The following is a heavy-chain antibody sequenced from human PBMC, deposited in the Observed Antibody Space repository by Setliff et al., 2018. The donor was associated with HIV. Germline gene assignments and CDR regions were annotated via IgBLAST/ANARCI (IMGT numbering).Heavy chain of an antibody. CDR2: IYYSGST. Sequence: PSETLSLTCSVSGGSISSRSPYYWGWIRQPPGKGLEWIGSIYYSGSTYYNPSLKSRATISVDTSKNQFSLRLSSVTAADTAVYYCASGILTGYGMDVWGQGTTVTVSS. J-gene: IGHJ6*02. CDR3: ASGILTGYGMDV. V-gene: IGHV4-39*07. D-gene: IGHD3-9*01. CDR1: GGSISSRSPYY.